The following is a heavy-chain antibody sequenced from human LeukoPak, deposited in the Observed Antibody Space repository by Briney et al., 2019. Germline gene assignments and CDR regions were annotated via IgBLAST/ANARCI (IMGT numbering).Heavy chain of an antibody. CDR1: GFTFSSYW. CDR2: IKQDGSEK. D-gene: IGHD3-3*01. J-gene: IGHJ4*02. V-gene: IGHV3-7*01. Sequence: GGSLRLSCAASGFTFSSYWMSWVRQAPGKGLEWVANIKQDGSEKYYVDSVKGRFTIARDNAKNSVYLEMNSLRADDTAIYYCARSARLMKGVVEVTALDDWGQGTLVTVSS. CDR3: ARSARLMKGVVEVTALDD.